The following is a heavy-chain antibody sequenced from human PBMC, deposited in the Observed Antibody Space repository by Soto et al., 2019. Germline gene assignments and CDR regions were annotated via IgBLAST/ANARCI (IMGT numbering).Heavy chain of an antibody. V-gene: IGHV3-30*18. CDR1: DFSFRNYG. D-gene: IGHD1-26*01. J-gene: IGHJ6*02. CDR3: AKDWRWEQQIYGMNV. CDR2: ISYDGRNK. Sequence: GGSLRLSCVASDFSFRNYGMHWVRQAPGKGLEWVADISYDGRNKYYAESVKGRFTISRDNSKNTLYLQMNSLRTEDTAVYYCAKDWRWEQQIYGMNVWGQGTTVTVSS.